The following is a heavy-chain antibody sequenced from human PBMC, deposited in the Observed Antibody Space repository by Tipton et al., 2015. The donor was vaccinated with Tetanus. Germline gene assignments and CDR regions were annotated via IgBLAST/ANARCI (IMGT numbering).Heavy chain of an antibody. V-gene: IGHV3-30-3*01. CDR1: GFTFSSYS. D-gene: IGHD1-1*01. J-gene: IGHJ3*02. Sequence: QLVQSGGGVVQPGRSLRLSCAASGFTFSSYSMHWVRQIPGNGLEWVAVLSSDGSVTFYADSVKGRFTISRDNSKNTAYLQINSLRVEDTAIYYCAKAMNDLRYALDIWGLGTLVTVAS. CDR3: AKAMNDLRYALDI. CDR2: LSSDGSVT.